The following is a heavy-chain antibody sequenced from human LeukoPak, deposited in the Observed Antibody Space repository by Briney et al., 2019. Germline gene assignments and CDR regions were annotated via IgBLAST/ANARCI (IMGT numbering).Heavy chain of an antibody. V-gene: IGHV4-34*01. CDR1: GGSFSGYY. D-gene: IGHD3-3*01. CDR2: INHSGST. CDR3: ARERMDFWSGYYTRDY. J-gene: IGHJ4*02. Sequence: SETLSLTCAVYGGSFSGYYWSWIRQPPGKGLEWIGEINHSGSTNYNPSLKSRVTISVDTSKNQFSLELSSVTAADTVVYYCARERMDFWSGYYTRDYWGQGTLVFVSS.